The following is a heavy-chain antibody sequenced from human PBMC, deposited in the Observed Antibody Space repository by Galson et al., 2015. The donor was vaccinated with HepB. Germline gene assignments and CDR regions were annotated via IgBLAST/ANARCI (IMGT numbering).Heavy chain of an antibody. CDR1: GFTFSSYS. CDR2: ISSSSSYI. CDR3: ALNDEMATIEDY. J-gene: IGHJ4*02. V-gene: IGHV3-21*01. D-gene: IGHD5-24*01. Sequence: SLRLSCAASGFTFSSYSMNWVRQAPGKGLEWVSSISSSSSYIYYADSVKGRFTISRDNAKNSLYLQMNSLRAEDTAVYYCALNDEMATIEDYWGQGTLVTVSS.